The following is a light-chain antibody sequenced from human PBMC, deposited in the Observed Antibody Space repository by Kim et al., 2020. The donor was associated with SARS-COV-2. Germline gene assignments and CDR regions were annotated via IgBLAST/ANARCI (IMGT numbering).Light chain of an antibody. CDR2: QAS. J-gene: IGKJ4*01. Sequence: YGGGRVTSTWRASKSIGSWLAWYQQKPGKAPKLLIYQASSFESGVPSVFSGSGSGTEFTLTISSLQPGDFAAYYCQQYDSYPLTFGGGTKVDIK. V-gene: IGKV1-5*03. CDR1: KSIGSW. CDR3: QQYDSYPLT.